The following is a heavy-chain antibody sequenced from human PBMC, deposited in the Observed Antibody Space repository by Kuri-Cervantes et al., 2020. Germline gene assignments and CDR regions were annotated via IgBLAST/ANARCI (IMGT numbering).Heavy chain of an antibody. CDR3: ASRGRVVVPAAPEYYYYYMDV. V-gene: IGHV3-11*03. J-gene: IGHJ6*03. CDR2: TSSSYI. CDR1: GFTFSDYY. D-gene: IGHD2-2*01. Sequence: GGSLRLSCAASGFTFSDYYMSWIRQAPGKGLEWVPYTSSSYIYYADSVKGRFTISRDNAKNTLYLQMNSLRAEDTAVYYCASRGRVVVPAAPEYYYYYMDVWGKGTTVTVSS.